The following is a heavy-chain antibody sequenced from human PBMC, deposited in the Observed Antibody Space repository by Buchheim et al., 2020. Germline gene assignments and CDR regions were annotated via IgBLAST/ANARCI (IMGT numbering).Heavy chain of an antibody. CDR1: GVSISSSNW. CDR3: ARVPAGYYYFYGMDV. Sequence: QVQLQESGPGLVKPSGTLSLTCAVSGVSISSSNWWTWVRQPPGKGLEWIGEIYQSGTTNYNPSLKSRVTISVDKSQNQFSLKLSSVSAADTAVYYCARVPAGYYYFYGMDVWGQGTT. J-gene: IGHJ6*02. CDR2: IYQSGTT. D-gene: IGHD1-14*01. V-gene: IGHV4-4*02.